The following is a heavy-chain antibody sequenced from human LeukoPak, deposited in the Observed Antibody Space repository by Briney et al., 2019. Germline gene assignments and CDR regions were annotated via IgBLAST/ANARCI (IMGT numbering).Heavy chain of an antibody. D-gene: IGHD3-10*01. CDR3: ARVEYFGSGSYRFDP. CDR1: GDSVSRNSVA. J-gene: IGHJ5*02. CDR2: TYYRSKWYK. Sequence: SQTLSLTCAISGDSVSRNSVAWNWIRQSPSRGLEWLGRTYYRSKWYKEYAASVRSRITISPDTPKNQFSLQLNSVTPEDTAVYYYARVEYFGSGSYRFDPWGQGTLVTVSS. V-gene: IGHV6-1*01.